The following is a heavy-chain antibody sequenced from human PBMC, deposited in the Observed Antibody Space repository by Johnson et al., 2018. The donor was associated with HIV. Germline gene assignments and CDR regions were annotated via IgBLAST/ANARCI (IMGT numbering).Heavy chain of an antibody. Sequence: VQLVESGGGLIQPGGSLRLSCAASGFTVSSNYMSWVRQAPGKGLEWVSVIYSGGSTYYADSVKGRFTIPRDNSKNTLYLQMNSLRAEDTAVYYCARVGGLYYYDSSGYRDDAFDIWGQGTMVTVSS. CDR2: IYSGGST. CDR3: ARVGGLYYYDSSGYRDDAFDI. J-gene: IGHJ3*02. V-gene: IGHV3-66*03. D-gene: IGHD3-22*01. CDR1: GFTVSSNY.